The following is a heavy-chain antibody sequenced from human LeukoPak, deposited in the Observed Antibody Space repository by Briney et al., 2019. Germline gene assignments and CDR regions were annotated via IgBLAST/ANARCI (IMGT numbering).Heavy chain of an antibody. J-gene: IGHJ4*02. CDR1: GFIFRNFP. D-gene: IGHD2-21*02. CDR2: IRDDGTT. Sequence: PGGSLRLSCAASGFIFRNFPINWVRQAPGKGLEWISHIRDDGTTDYADSVKGRFTISRDNVNNVLYLQMSSLRVEDTATYYCARDHDFAFDNWGPRILVTVSS. V-gene: IGHV3-48*01. CDR3: ARDHDFAFDN.